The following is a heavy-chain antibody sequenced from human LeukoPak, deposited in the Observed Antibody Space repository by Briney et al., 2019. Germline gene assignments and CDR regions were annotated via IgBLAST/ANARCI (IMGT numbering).Heavy chain of an antibody. CDR3: AKDWPADGSSGWTYYFDY. D-gene: IGHD6-19*01. J-gene: IGHJ4*02. Sequence: GGSLRLSCAASGFTFSSYWMSWVRQAPGKGLEWVANIKQDGSEKYYVDSVKGRFTISRDNAKNSLYLQMNSLRAEDTAVYYCAKDWPADGSSGWTYYFDYWGQGTLVTVSS. CDR1: GFTFSSYW. CDR2: IKQDGSEK. V-gene: IGHV3-7*01.